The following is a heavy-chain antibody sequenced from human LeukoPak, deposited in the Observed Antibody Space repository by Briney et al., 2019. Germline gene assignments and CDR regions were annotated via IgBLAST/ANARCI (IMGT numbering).Heavy chain of an antibody. CDR2: IIPIFGTA. D-gene: IGHD6-13*01. CDR1: GGTFSSYA. Sequence: GASVKLSCTASGGTFSSYAISWVRQAPGQGLEWMGGIIPIFGTANYAQKFQGRVTITADESTSTAYMELSSLRSEDTAVYYCARGKYSSSWSFYFDYWGQGTLVTVSS. J-gene: IGHJ4*02. CDR3: ARGKYSSSWSFYFDY. V-gene: IGHV1-69*13.